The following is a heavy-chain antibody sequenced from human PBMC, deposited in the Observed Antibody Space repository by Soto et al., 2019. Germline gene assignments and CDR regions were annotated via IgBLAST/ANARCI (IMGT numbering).Heavy chain of an antibody. CDR2: IYYTGST. CDR1: GGSISSDY. CDR3: ARALRGVVVGAARDMEV. J-gene: IGHJ6*02. V-gene: IGHV4-59*01. Sequence: QVQLQESGPGLVKPSETLSLTCSVSGGSISSDYWSWIRQPPVKGLEWIGYIYYTGSTNYNPSIKSRVPISVATSKNQFYLNLRSVTAADTDLYYCARALRGVVVGAARDMEVWCQGTKVTVSS. D-gene: IGHD2-15*01.